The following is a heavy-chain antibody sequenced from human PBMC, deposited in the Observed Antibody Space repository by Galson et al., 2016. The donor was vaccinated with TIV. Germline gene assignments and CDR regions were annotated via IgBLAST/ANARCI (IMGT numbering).Heavy chain of an antibody. Sequence: TLSLTCTVSGDSISRGAFYWSWLRQPAGKGLEWIGFIYTSGSTDYNPSLKSRVTISVDKSRNQFSLKLSPVTAADTAVYYCARERLGSGYHITSDAFDIWGQGTLVTVSS. CDR2: IYTSGST. J-gene: IGHJ3*02. CDR3: ARERLGSGYHITSDAFDI. D-gene: IGHD3-3*01. V-gene: IGHV4-61*02. CDR1: GDSISRGAFY.